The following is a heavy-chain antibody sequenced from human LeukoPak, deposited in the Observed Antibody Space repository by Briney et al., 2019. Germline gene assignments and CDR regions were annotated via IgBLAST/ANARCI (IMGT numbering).Heavy chain of an antibody. CDR2: IWDDGSEK. V-gene: IGHV3-33*01. J-gene: IGHJ4*02. CDR1: GFSFSIYG. D-gene: IGHD2-2*01. CDR3: ARAQYCTTTNCYSPDY. Sequence: PGGSLTLSCAASGFSFSIYGMHWVRQAPGKGLEWVALIWDDGSEKYYEDSVKGRFTISRDNSKNTLSLQMNSLRAEDTAVYYCARAQYCTTTNCYSPDYWGQGTLVTVSS.